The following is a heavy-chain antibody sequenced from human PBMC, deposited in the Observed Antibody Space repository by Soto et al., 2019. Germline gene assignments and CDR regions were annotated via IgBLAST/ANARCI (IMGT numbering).Heavy chain of an antibody. Sequence: EVQLRDSGGGLVQPGGSLRLSCEASGFTFSSYAMSWVRQAPGKGLEWVSSINRNGGSANYADSVKGRFTISRDDSKHILSLQMNSRRAEDTAIYYCAKNYYFDCWGQGTLVTVSS. V-gene: IGHV3-23*01. CDR1: GFTFSSYA. D-gene: IGHD3-10*01. CDR3: AKNYYFDC. CDR2: INRNGGSA. J-gene: IGHJ4*02.